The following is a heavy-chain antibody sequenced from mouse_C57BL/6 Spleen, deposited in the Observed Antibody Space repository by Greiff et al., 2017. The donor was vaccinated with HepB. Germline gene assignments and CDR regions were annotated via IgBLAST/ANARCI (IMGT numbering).Heavy chain of an antibody. CDR1: GYSITSGYY. Sequence: DVKLQESGPGLVKPSQSLSLTCSVTGYSITSGYYWNWIRQFPGNKLEWMGYISYDGSNNYNPSLKNRISITRDTSKNQFFLKLNSVTTEDTATYYCAYSNYVYFDYWGQGTTLTVSS. D-gene: IGHD2-5*01. CDR3: AYSNYVYFDY. CDR2: ISYDGSN. V-gene: IGHV3-6*01. J-gene: IGHJ2*01.